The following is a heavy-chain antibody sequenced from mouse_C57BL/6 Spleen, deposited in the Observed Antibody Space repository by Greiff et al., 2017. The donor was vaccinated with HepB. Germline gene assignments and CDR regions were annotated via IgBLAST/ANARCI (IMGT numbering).Heavy chain of an antibody. CDR3: AREGNWDGFAY. CDR1: GYTFTSYW. CDR2: IDPSDSET. Sequence: VQLQESGAELVRPGSSVKLSCKASGYTFTSYWMHWVKQRPIQGLEWIGNIDPSDSETHYNQKFKDKATLTVDKSSSTAYMQLSSLTSEDSAVYYCAREGNWDGFAYWGQGTLVTVSA. D-gene: IGHD4-1*01. J-gene: IGHJ3*01. V-gene: IGHV1-52*01.